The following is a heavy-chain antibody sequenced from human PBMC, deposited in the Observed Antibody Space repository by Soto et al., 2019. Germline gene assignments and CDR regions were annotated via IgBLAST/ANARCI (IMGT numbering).Heavy chain of an antibody. CDR1: GGSFSSGDYY. V-gene: IGHV4-30-4*02. J-gene: IGHJ4*02. D-gene: IGHD3-16*02. Sequence: PSETLSLTCTVSGGSFSSGDYYWSWIRQPPGKGLEWIGSIYYSGSTYYNPSLNSRVTVSVDTSKNQFSLKLSSVTAADTAVYYCARTVIGGFDYWGQGTLVTVSS. CDR3: ARTVIGGFDY. CDR2: IYYSGST.